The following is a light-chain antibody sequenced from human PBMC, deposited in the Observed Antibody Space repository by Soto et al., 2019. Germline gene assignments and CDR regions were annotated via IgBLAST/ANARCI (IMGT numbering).Light chain of an antibody. CDR3: QQYHNWPPIT. V-gene: IGKV3-15*01. CDR2: GAS. J-gene: IGKJ5*01. CDR1: QSVSSN. Sequence: EIVMTQSPATLSVSPGERATLSCRASQSVSSNLAWYQQKPGQAPRLLIYGASTRATAIPARFSGSGSGTEFSLTYSSLKCVDFAVYDWQQYHNWPPITFGQGTRLETK.